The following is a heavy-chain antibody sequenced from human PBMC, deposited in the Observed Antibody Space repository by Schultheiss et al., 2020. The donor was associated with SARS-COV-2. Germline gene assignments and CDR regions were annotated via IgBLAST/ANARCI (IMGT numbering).Heavy chain of an antibody. CDR2: IIPILGIA. Sequence: SVKVSCKASGGTFSSYAISWVRQAPGQGLEWMGRIIPILGIANYAQKFRGRVTITADKSTSTAYMELSSLRSEDTAVYYCARDGYEGIAARPNWYPSNFNYYGMDVWGQGTTVTVSS. CDR3: ARDGYEGIAARPNWYPSNFNYYGMDV. CDR1: GGTFSSYA. V-gene: IGHV1-69*04. D-gene: IGHD6-6*01. J-gene: IGHJ6*02.